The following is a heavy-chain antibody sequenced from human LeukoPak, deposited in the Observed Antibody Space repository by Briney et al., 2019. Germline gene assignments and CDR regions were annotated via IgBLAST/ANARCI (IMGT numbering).Heavy chain of an antibody. D-gene: IGHD3-22*01. V-gene: IGHV3-30*18. Sequence: PGGSLRLSCAASGFTFNSYSMYWVRQAPGKGLEWVAVISYDGSNKYYADSVKGRFTISRDNSKNTLHLQMNSLRGEDAAVYYCAKSFYDSGGYYGIIDYWGQGTLVTVSS. CDR3: AKSFYDSGGYYGIIDY. J-gene: IGHJ4*02. CDR1: GFTFNSYS. CDR2: ISYDGSNK.